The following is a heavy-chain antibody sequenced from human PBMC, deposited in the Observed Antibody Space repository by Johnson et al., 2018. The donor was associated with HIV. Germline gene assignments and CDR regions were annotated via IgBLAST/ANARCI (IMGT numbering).Heavy chain of an antibody. CDR1: GFTVSSNY. CDR2: ISSGGST. J-gene: IGHJ3*02. V-gene: IGHV3-66*01. CDR3: ARVPWSLDSFDI. D-gene: IGHD2-15*01. Sequence: MQLVESGGGLVQPGGSLRLSCAASGFTVSSNYMSWVRHAPGQGLAWGSVISSGGSTYYADSLKGRFTIARDNSKNTLYLQMNSLCAEDPAVYYCARVPWSLDSFDIWGQGTMVTVSS.